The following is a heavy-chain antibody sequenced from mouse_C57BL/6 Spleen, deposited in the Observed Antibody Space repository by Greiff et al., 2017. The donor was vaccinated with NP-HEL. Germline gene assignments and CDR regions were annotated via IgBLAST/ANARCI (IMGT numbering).Heavy chain of an antibody. CDR1: GYTFTSYW. Sequence: QVQLQQSGAELVRPGTSVKLSCKASGYTFTSYWMHWVKQRPGQGLEWIGVIDPSDSYTNYNQKFKGKATLTVDTSSSTAYMQLSSLTSQDSAVYYCARRLDPGSYWYFDVWGTGTTVTVSS. J-gene: IGHJ1*03. V-gene: IGHV1-59*01. D-gene: IGHD1-1*01. CDR3: ARRLDPGSYWYFDV. CDR2: IDPSDSYT.